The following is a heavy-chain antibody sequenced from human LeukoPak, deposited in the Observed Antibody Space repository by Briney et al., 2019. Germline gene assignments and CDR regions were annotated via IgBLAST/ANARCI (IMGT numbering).Heavy chain of an antibody. J-gene: IGHJ6*03. Sequence: ASVKVSCKASGYTFTGYYMHWVRQAPGQGLEWMGWINPNGGGTNYAQKFQGRVTMTRDTSISTAYMELSRLRSDDTAVYYCARWDLEWYYMDVWGKGTTVTVSS. CDR2: INPNGGGT. CDR3: ARWDLEWYYMDV. CDR1: GYTFTGYY. V-gene: IGHV1-2*02. D-gene: IGHD3-3*01.